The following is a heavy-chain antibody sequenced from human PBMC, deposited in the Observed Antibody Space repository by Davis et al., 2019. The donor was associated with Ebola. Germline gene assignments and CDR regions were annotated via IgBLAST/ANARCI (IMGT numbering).Heavy chain of an antibody. J-gene: IGHJ3*02. D-gene: IGHD3-10*01. Sequence: MPSETLSLTCTVSGGSISSYYWSWIRQPPGKGLEWIGYIYYSGSTNYNPSLKSRVTISVDTSKNQFSLKLSSVTAADTAVYYRARASVRWFGELLYTSDAFDIWGQGTMVTVSS. CDR1: GGSISSYY. CDR3: ARASVRWFGELLYTSDAFDI. CDR2: IYYSGST. V-gene: IGHV4-59*01.